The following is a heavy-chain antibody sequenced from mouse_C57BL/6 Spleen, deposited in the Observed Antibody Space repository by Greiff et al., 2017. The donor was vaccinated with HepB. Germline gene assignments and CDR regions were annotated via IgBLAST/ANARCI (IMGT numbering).Heavy chain of an antibody. Sequence: VQGVESGAELVKPGASVKISCKASGYAFSSYWMNWVKQRPGKGLEWIGQIYPGDGDTNYNGKFKGKATLTADKSSSTAYMQLSSLTSEDSAVYFCARTGGTTVVAPYYFDYWGQGTTLTVSS. J-gene: IGHJ2*01. CDR1: GYAFSSYW. V-gene: IGHV1-80*01. CDR2: IYPGDGDT. CDR3: ARTGGTTVVAPYYFDY. D-gene: IGHD1-1*01.